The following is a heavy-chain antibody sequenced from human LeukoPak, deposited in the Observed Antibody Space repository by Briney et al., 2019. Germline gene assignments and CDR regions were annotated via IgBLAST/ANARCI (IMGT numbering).Heavy chain of an antibody. J-gene: IGHJ4*02. CDR2: VKQDGSEK. CDR3: AGSYYDSSGYSDY. V-gene: IGHV3-7*01. CDR1: GFTFSSYW. D-gene: IGHD3-22*01. Sequence: AGGSLRLSCAASGFTFSSYWMSWVRQAPGKGLEWVANVKQDGSEKYYVDSVKGRFTISRDNAKNTLYLQMNSLRAEDTAVYYRAGSYYDSSGYSDYWGQGTLVTVSS.